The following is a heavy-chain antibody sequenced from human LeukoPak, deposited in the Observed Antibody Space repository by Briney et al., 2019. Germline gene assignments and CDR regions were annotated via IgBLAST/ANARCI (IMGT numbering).Heavy chain of an antibody. D-gene: IGHD4-11*01. CDR1: GFTFSSYS. CDR3: ASNRRIYSNYVLSYFDY. CDR2: ISSSSSYI. V-gene: IGHV3-21*01. Sequence: GGSLRVSCAASGFTFSSYSMNCVRQAPGKGVGWVSSISSSSSYIYYADSVKGRFTISRDNAKNSLYLQMISLRAEDTAVYYCASNRRIYSNYVLSYFDYWGQGTLVTVSS. J-gene: IGHJ4*02.